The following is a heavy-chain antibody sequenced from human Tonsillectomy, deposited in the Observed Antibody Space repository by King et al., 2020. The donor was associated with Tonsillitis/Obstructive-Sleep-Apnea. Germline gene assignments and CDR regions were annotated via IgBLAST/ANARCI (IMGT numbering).Heavy chain of an antibody. CDR3: TRVGTSGSYSFDL. D-gene: IGHD1-26*01. V-gene: IGHV3-49*04. J-gene: IGHJ3*01. CDR1: GFTFGYYG. Sequence: VQLVESGGGLVQPGRSLRLSCTASGFTFGYYGMSWVRQAPGKGLEWVGFIRSKTYGGTTEYAASVKGRLTISRDESKSIVYLQMNSLKTEDTAVYFCTRVGTSGSYSFDLWGQGKMVAVSS. CDR2: IRSKTYGGTT.